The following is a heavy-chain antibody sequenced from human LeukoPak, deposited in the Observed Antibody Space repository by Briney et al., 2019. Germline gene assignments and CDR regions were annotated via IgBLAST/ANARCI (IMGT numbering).Heavy chain of an antibody. CDR3: ARGPPVGYCSSTSCRDPKRSAFDI. CDR1: GGSFSGYY. D-gene: IGHD2-2*01. J-gene: IGHJ3*02. CDR2: INHSGST. Sequence: SETLSLTCAVYGGSFSGYYWSWIRQPPGKGLEWIGEINHSGSTNYSPSLKSRVTISVDTSKNQFSLKLSSVTAADTAVYYCARGPPVGYCSSTSCRDPKRSAFDIWGQGTMVTVSS. V-gene: IGHV4-34*01.